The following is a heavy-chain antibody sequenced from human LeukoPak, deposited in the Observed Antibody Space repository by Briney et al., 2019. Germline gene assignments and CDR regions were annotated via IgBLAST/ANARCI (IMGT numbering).Heavy chain of an antibody. V-gene: IGHV3-21*04. Sequence: GGSLRLSCGASGFTFSGYSMNWVGQAPGKGREGVSSISTISSYIYYADSVKGRFTISRDNAKKSLYLQMNSLKTADTAVYYCTSPLGSTIPWGQGTLVTVYS. CDR1: GFTFSGYS. D-gene: IGHD3-16*01. CDR2: ISTISSYI. CDR3: TSPLGSTIP. J-gene: IGHJ5*02.